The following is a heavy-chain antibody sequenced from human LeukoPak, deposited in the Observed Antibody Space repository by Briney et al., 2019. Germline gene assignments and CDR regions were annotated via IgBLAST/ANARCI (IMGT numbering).Heavy chain of an antibody. V-gene: IGHV3-49*03. Sequence: PGGSVRLSCTASGFTFGDYAMSWFRQAPGKGLEWVGFIRSKAYGGTTEYAASVKGRFTISRDDSKSIAYLQMNSLKTEDTAVYYCTSEHRITIFGVVIGGPDYWGQGTLVTVSS. CDR3: TSEHRITIFGVVIGGPDY. D-gene: IGHD3-3*01. CDR2: IRSKAYGGTT. CDR1: GFTFGDYA. J-gene: IGHJ4*02.